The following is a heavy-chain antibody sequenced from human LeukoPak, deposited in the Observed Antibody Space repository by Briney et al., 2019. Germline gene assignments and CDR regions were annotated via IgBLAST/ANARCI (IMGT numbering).Heavy chain of an antibody. J-gene: IGHJ3*02. Sequence: PSETLSLTCTASGGSISSSSYYWGWIRQPPGKGLEWIGSIYYSGSTYYNPSLKSRVTISVDTSKNQFSLKLSSVTAADTAVYHCARPGIAAAAPGAFDIWGQGTMVTVSS. V-gene: IGHV4-39*01. CDR1: GGSISSSSYY. CDR2: IYYSGST. D-gene: IGHD6-13*01. CDR3: ARPGIAAAAPGAFDI.